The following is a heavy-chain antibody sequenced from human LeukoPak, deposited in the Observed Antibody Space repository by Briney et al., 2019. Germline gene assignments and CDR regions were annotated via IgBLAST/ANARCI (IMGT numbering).Heavy chain of an antibody. CDR3: ARHIGTAMVTWPWFDP. D-gene: IGHD5-18*01. V-gene: IGHV4-59*08. Sequence: SETLSLTCTVSGGSISSYYWSWIRQPPGKGLEWIGYIYYSGSTNYNPSLKSRVTISVDTSKNQFSLKLSPVTAADTAVYYCARHIGTAMVTWPWFDPWGQGTLVTVSS. CDR1: GGSISSYY. J-gene: IGHJ5*02. CDR2: IYYSGST.